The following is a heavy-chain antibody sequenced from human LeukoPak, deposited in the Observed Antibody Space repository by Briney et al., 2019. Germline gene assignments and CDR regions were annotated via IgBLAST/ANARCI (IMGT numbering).Heavy chain of an antibody. CDR3: ARFDYYDSSGYRLGYYYYGMDV. CDR1: GGSFSGYY. Sequence: SETLSLTCAVYGGSFSGYYWSWIRQPPGKGLEWIGEINHSGSTNYNPSLKSRVTISVDTSKNQFSLKLSSVTAADTAVYYCARFDYYDSSGYRLGYYYYGMDVWGQGTTVTVSS. V-gene: IGHV4-34*01. D-gene: IGHD3-22*01. J-gene: IGHJ6*02. CDR2: INHSGST.